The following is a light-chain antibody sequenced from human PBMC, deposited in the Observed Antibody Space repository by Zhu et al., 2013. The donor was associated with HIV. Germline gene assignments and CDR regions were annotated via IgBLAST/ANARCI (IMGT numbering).Light chain of an antibody. CDR1: QSVFRY. V-gene: IGKV3-11*01. Sequence: EIVMTQSPATLSVSPGERATLSCRASQSVFRYLAWYQQKPGQAPRLLIYDASNRATGIPARFSGSGSGTDFTLTITGLEPEDFAVYYRQQRNNWPRTFGQGTKVEIK. CDR3: QQRNNWPRT. CDR2: DAS. J-gene: IGKJ1*01.